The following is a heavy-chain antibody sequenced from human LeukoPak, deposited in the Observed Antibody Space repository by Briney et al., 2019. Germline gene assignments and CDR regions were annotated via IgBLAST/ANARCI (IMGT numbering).Heavy chain of an antibody. Sequence: PGGSLRLSCAASGFTFSNYAMRWVRQAPGEGLEYVSAISSNGGSTYYADSVKGRFTISRDNSKNTLFLQMGSLRVEDMAVYYCARGLRAYYYYGMDVWGQGTTVTVSS. CDR1: GFTFSNYA. D-gene: IGHD3-3*01. J-gene: IGHJ6*02. V-gene: IGHV3-64*02. CDR2: ISSNGGST. CDR3: ARGLRAYYYYGMDV.